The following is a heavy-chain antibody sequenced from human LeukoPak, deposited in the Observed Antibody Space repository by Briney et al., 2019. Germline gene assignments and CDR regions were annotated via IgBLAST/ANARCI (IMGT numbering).Heavy chain of an antibody. J-gene: IGHJ5*02. CDR1: GFTFRTYS. Sequence: GGSLRLSCAASGFTFRTYSMNWVRQAPGKGLEWVSSISSGSSYIYYADSVKGRFTISRDNAKNSLYLQMNSLRAEDTAVYYCAREYYDFWSGPTNWFDPWGQGTLVTVSS. D-gene: IGHD3-3*01. V-gene: IGHV3-21*01. CDR2: ISSGSSYI. CDR3: AREYYDFWSGPTNWFDP.